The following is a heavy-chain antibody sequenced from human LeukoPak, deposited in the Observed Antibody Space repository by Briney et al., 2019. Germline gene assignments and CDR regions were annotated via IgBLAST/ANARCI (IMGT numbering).Heavy chain of an antibody. J-gene: IGHJ4*02. V-gene: IGHV3-23*01. D-gene: IGHD3-16*01. CDR3: AKGYVTAGYFDS. CDR1: GFTFSNSA. Sequence: GGSLRLSCAASGFTFSNSAMSWVRQAPGKGLEWVSAISGGGGTTYYADSVKGRFTISRDNSKDTLYLQMNSLRAEDTALYYCAKGYVTAGYFDSWGRGTLVTVSS. CDR2: ISGGGGTT.